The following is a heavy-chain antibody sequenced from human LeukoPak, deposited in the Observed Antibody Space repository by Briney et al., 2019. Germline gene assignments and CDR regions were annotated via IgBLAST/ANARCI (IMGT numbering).Heavy chain of an antibody. CDR1: GYTFTGYY. D-gene: IGHD3-10*01. V-gene: IGHV1-2*02. CDR3: ARVRITMVRGVILRGGMDV. CDR2: INPNSGGT. Sequence: ASVKVSCKASGYTFTGYYMHWVRQAPGQGLEWMGWINPNSGGTNYAQKFQGRFTMTRDTSISTAYMELSRLRSDDTAVYYCARVRITMVRGVILRGGMDVWGQGTTVTVSS. J-gene: IGHJ6*02.